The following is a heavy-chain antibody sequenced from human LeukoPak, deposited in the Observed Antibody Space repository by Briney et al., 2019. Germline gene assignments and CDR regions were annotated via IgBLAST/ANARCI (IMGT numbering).Heavy chain of an antibody. D-gene: IGHD6-6*01. V-gene: IGHV3-20*01. CDR3: ARVSSSSYLFDY. CDR1: GFTFSSYA. J-gene: IGHJ4*02. CDR2: INWNGGST. Sequence: PGGSLRLSCAASGFTFSSYAMSWVRQAPGKGLEWVSGINWNGGSTGYADSVKGRFTISRDNAKNSLYLQMNSLRAEDTALYRCARVSSSSYLFDYWGQGTLVTVSS.